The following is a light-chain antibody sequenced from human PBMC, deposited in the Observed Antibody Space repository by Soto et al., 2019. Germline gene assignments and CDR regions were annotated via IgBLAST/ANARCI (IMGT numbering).Light chain of an antibody. V-gene: IGKV1-27*01. CDR3: QKYSSVPV. Sequence: DIEMTQSPRSLYASVEDSVTITCRASQGIRNFVAWYQQKPGKAPKVLIYASSTLHSGVPSRFSGSGSGTDFTLTINGLQPEYVATYSCQKYSSVPVFGPGTKVEIK. CDR1: QGIRNF. J-gene: IGKJ3*01. CDR2: ASS.